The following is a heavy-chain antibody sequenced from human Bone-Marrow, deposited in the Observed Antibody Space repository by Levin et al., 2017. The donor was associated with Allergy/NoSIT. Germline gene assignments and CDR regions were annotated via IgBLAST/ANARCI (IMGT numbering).Heavy chain of an antibody. CDR1: GGSISSYY. D-gene: IGHD4-17*01. V-gene: IGHV4-59*01. Sequence: KASETLSLTCTVSGGSISSYYWSWIRQPPGKGLEWIGYIYYSGSTNYNPSLKSRVTISVDTSKNQFSLKLSSVTAADTAVYYCARVYGDYQSTCLDYWGQGTLVTVSS. CDR2: IYYSGST. J-gene: IGHJ4*02. CDR3: ARVYGDYQSTCLDY.